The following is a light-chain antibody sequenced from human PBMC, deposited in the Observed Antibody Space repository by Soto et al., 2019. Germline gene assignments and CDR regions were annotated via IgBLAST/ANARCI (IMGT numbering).Light chain of an antibody. Sequence: QSVLTQPASMSGSPGQSITISCTGSSSDVGAYRYVSWFQQHPGRAPKLIIYEVSNRPSGVSDRFSGSKSGNTASLTISGLKAEDEADYHCSSYTTTTAWVFGGGTKLTVL. V-gene: IGLV2-14*01. CDR1: SSDVGAYRY. J-gene: IGLJ3*02. CDR2: EVS. CDR3: SSYTTTTAWV.